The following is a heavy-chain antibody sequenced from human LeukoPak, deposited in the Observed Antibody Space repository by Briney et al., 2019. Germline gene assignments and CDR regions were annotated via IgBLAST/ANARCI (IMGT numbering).Heavy chain of an antibody. CDR2: INHSGST. CDR1: GGSFSGNY. J-gene: IGHJ4*02. D-gene: IGHD2-2*01. V-gene: IGHV4-34*01. Sequence: SETLPLTCAVYGGSFSGNYWSWIRQPPGKGLEWIGEINHSGSTNYNPSLKSRVTISVDTSKNQFSLKLSSVTAADTAVYYCARGRIYQSWGQGTLVTVSS. CDR3: ARGRIYQS.